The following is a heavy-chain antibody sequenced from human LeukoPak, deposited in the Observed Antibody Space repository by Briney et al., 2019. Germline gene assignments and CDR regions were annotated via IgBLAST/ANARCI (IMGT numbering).Heavy chain of an antibody. CDR1: GFRFHNYG. D-gene: IGHD1-14*01. CDR3: VKDNPLDY. CDR2: IRYDGSKK. Sequence: GGSLRLSCAASGFRFHNYGMLWVRQAPGKGLEWVTFIRYDGSKKYYADSVKGRFTISRDNSKNKLYLQMNSLRAEDTGIYYCVKDNPLDYWGQGTLVIVSS. V-gene: IGHV3-30*02. J-gene: IGHJ4*02.